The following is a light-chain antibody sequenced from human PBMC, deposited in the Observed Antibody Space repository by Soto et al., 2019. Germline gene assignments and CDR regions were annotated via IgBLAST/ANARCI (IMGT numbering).Light chain of an antibody. V-gene: IGKV1-39*01. J-gene: IGKJ1*01. Sequence: DIQMTQSPSTLSASLGDRVTITCRASQSISSWFAWYQQKPGKAPNLLIYAASSLQSGVPSRFSGSGSGTDFSLTISSLQPEDFETYYCQQSYSTSWTFGQGTKVDIK. CDR2: AAS. CDR1: QSISSW. CDR3: QQSYSTSWT.